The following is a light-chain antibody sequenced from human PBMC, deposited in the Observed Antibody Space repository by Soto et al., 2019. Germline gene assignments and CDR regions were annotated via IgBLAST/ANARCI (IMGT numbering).Light chain of an antibody. J-gene: IGKJ1*01. Sequence: EMVVTQSPATLSVSPGEGATLSCRASQSVSSNLAWHQQKPGQAPRLLIFGASTRATGVPARFSGSGSGTEFTLTISSLQSEDFAVYYCQQYNNWPPRPFGQGTKVEIK. CDR3: QQYNNWPPRP. V-gene: IGKV3-15*01. CDR2: GAS. CDR1: QSVSSN.